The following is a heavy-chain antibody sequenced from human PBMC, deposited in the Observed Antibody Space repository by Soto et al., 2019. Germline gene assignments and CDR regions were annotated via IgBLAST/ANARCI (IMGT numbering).Heavy chain of an antibody. CDR2: IHPGDSAT. V-gene: IGHV5-51*01. D-gene: IGHD6-13*01. J-gene: IGHJ5*02. Sequence: PGESLKVSCRGSGYSFTNYWVGWVRQIPGRGLEWMGIIHPGDSATRYSPFFQGQVTISADKSISTAYLQWSSLKASDTAMYFCARHNRYSSTWFEGWFDPWGQGTLVTVSS. CDR1: GYSFTNYW. CDR3: ARHNRYSSTWFEGWFDP.